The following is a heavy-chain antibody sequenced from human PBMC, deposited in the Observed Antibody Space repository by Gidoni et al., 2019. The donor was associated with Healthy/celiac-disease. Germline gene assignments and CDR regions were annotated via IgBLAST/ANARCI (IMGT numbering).Heavy chain of an antibody. CDR2: IYYSGST. D-gene: IGHD5-18*01. CDR3: ARGGYSYGPPADYYYGMDV. V-gene: IGHV4-59*01. CDR1: GGSISSYY. Sequence: QVQLQESGPGLVKPSETLSLTCTVSGGSISSYYWSWIRQPPGKGLEWIGYIYYSGSTNYNPSLKSRVTISVDTSKNQFSLKLSSVTAADTAVYYCARGGYSYGPPADYYYGMDVWGQGTTVTVSS. J-gene: IGHJ6*02.